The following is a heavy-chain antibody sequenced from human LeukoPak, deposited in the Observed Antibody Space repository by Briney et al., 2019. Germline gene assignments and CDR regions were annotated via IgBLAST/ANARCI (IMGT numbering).Heavy chain of an antibody. CDR3: AKAYYYDSSGYYGYFDY. V-gene: IGHV1-69*13. J-gene: IGHJ4*02. CDR2: IIPIFGTA. D-gene: IGHD3-22*01. CDR1: GGTFSSYA. Sequence: SVKVSCKASGGTFSSYAISWVRQAPGQGLEWMGGIIPIFGTANYAQKFQGRVTITADESTSTAYMELSSLRSEDTAVYYCAKAYYYDSSGYYGYFDYWGQGTLVTVSS.